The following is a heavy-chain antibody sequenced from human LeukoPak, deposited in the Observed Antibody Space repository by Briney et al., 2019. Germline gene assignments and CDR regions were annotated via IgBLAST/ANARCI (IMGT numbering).Heavy chain of an antibody. J-gene: IGHJ1*01. D-gene: IGHD3-22*01. CDR3: ARGHYYDSTSPEYFQH. Sequence: GGSLRLSCAASGFTFSSYWMHWVRQAPGKGLVWVSRINSDGSSTSYADSVKGRFTISRDNAKNTLYLQMNSLRAEDTAVYYCARGHYYDSTSPEYFQHWGQGTLVTVSS. CDR1: GFTFSSYW. CDR2: INSDGSST. V-gene: IGHV3-74*01.